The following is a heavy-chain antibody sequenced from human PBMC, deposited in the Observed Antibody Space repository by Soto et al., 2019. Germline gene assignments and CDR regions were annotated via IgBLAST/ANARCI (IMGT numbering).Heavy chain of an antibody. CDR3: ARHRFNYYDDTVYYYFDY. D-gene: IGHD3-22*01. V-gene: IGHV1-18*04. CDR1: GYSFTSYG. Sequence: QVQLVQSGAEVKKPGASVKVSCKASGYSFTSYGISWVRQAPGQGPELMGWISGHNGNTNHPQSLQGRVTMTTDTSRNTAYMELRSLRSDDTAVYYCARHRFNYYDDTVYYYFDYWGQGTLVTVSS. CDR2: ISGHNGNT. J-gene: IGHJ4*02.